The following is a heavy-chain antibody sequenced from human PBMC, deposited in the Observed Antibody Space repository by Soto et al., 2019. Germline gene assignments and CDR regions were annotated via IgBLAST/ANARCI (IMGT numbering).Heavy chain of an antibody. V-gene: IGHV1-2*04. CDR1: GYTFTGYY. CDR2: INPNSGGT. J-gene: IGHJ6*02. CDR3: ARDRLMAVAGYSDIGSATYGMDV. Sequence: ASVKVSCKASGYTFTGYYMHWVRQAPGQGLEWMGWINPNSGGTNYAQKFQGWVTMTRDTSISTAYMELSRLRSDDTAVYYCARDRLMAVAGYSDIGSATYGMDVWRQGTTVTVSS. D-gene: IGHD6-19*01.